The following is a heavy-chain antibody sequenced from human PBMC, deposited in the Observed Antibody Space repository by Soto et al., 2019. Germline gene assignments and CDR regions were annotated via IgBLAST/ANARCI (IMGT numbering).Heavy chain of an antibody. CDR1: GFTFSSYA. D-gene: IGHD3-16*01. J-gene: IGHJ4*02. V-gene: IGHV3-30-3*01. CDR3: ARAPTRGGGSYFDY. CDR2: ISYDGSNK. Sequence: QVQLVESGGGVVQPGRSLRLSCAGSGFTFSSYAMHWVRQARGKGLEWVAVISYDGSNKYYADSVKGRFTISRDNSKNTLYLQMNSLRAEDTPVYYGARAPTRGGGSYFDYWGQGTLVTVSS.